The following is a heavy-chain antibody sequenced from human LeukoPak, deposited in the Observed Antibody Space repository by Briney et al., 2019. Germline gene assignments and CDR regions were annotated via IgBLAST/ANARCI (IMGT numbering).Heavy chain of an antibody. CDR3: ARGDSSSWYVAACDI. D-gene: IGHD6-13*01. CDR1: GYTFTSYG. Sequence: ASVKVSCKASGYTFTSYGISWLRQAPGQGLEWMGWISAYNGNTNYAQKLQGRVTMTTDTSTSTAYMELRSLRSDDTAVSYCARGDSSSWYVAACDIWGQGTMATVS. J-gene: IGHJ3*02. CDR2: ISAYNGNT. V-gene: IGHV1-18*01.